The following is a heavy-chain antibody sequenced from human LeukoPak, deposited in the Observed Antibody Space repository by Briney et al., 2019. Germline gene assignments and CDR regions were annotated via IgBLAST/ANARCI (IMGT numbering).Heavy chain of an antibody. CDR2: ISYDGSNK. CDR1: GFTFSSYG. CDR3: AKASGSYPCYFDY. Sequence: PGRSLRLSCAASGFTFSSYGMHWVRQAPGKGLEWVAVISYDGSNKYYADSVKGRFTISRDNSKNTLYLQMNSLRAEDTAVYYCAKASGSYPCYFDYWGQGTLVTVSS. V-gene: IGHV3-30*18. D-gene: IGHD1-26*01. J-gene: IGHJ4*02.